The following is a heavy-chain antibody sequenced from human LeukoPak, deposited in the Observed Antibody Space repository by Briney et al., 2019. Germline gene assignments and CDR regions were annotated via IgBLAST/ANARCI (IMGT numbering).Heavy chain of an antibody. CDR3: ARTSGLPRAFDI. D-gene: IGHD3-10*01. CDR2: INHSGST. CDR1: GGSFSGYY. V-gene: IGHV4-34*01. Sequence: SETLSLTCAVYGGSFSGYYWSWIRQPPGKGLEWIGEINHSGSTNYNPSLKSRVTISDTSKNQFSLKLSSVTAADTAVYYCARTSGLPRAFDIWGQGTMVTVSS. J-gene: IGHJ3*02.